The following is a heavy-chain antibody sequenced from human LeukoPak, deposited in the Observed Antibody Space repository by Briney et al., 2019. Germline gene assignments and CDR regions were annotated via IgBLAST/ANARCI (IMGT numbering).Heavy chain of an antibody. V-gene: IGHV1-2*02. CDR3: ARALWYYDSSGYMGAFDI. Sequence: ASVKVSCKASGYTFTAYSMHWVRQAPGQGLEWMGWINPNSGGTNYAQKFQGRVTMTRDTSTSTVYMELSSLRSEDTAVYYCARALWYYDSSGYMGAFDIWGQGAMVTVSS. CDR2: INPNSGGT. J-gene: IGHJ3*02. CDR1: GYTFTAYS. D-gene: IGHD3-22*01.